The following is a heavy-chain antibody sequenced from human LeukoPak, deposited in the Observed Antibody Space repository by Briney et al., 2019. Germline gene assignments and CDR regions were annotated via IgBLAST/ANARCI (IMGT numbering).Heavy chain of an antibody. V-gene: IGHV3-23*01. Sequence: GGSLRLSCAASGFTFSSYAMSWVRQAPGKGLEWVSAISGSGGSTYYADSVKGRFTISRDNSKNTLYLQMNSLRAEDTAVYYCAKGGYYYDSSGYYLYYFDYWSQGTLVTVSS. D-gene: IGHD3-22*01. CDR2: ISGSGGST. CDR3: AKGGYYYDSSGYYLYYFDY. CDR1: GFTFSSYA. J-gene: IGHJ4*02.